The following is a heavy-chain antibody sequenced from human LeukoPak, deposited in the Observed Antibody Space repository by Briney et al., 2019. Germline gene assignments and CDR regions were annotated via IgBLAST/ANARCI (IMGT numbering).Heavy chain of an antibody. D-gene: IGHD4-11*01. V-gene: IGHV4-59*01. CDR2: IYYSGST. Sequence: SETLSLTCTVSGGSISSYYWSWIRQPPGKGLEGIGYIYYSGSTNYNPPLKSRVTISVDTSKNQFSLKLSSVTAADTAVYYCARSDYMEPFDYWGQGTLVTVSS. CDR3: ARSDYMEPFDY. J-gene: IGHJ4*02. CDR1: GGSISSYY.